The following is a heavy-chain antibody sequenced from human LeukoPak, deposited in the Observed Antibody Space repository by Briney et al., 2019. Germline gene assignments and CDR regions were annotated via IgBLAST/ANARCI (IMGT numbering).Heavy chain of an antibody. J-gene: IGHJ4*02. Sequence: SETLSLTCAVSGGSISSYYWTWIRQPPGKGLEWIGYIYYSGSTNYNPSLKSRVTISVDTSKNQFSLKLTSVTAADTAVYYCARGVNSGYFDYCGQGTLVTVSS. CDR1: GGSISSYY. CDR3: ARGVNSGYFDY. V-gene: IGHV4-59*01. D-gene: IGHD1-26*01. CDR2: IYYSGST.